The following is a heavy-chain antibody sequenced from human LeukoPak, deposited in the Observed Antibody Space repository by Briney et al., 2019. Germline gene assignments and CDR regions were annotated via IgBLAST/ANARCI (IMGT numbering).Heavy chain of an antibody. CDR2: IYYSGST. D-gene: IGHD4-17*01. CDR1: GGSISSSSYY. CDR3: ARHLGYGDYHY. Sequence: PSETLSLTCTVSGGSISSSSYYWGWIRQPPGKGLEWIGSIYYSGSTYYNPSLKSRVTISVDTSKNQFSLKLSSMTAADTAVYYCARHLGYGDYHYWGQGTLVTVSS. V-gene: IGHV4-39*01. J-gene: IGHJ4*02.